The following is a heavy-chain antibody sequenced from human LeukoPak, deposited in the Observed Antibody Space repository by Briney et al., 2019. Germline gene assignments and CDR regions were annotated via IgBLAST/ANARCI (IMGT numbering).Heavy chain of an antibody. V-gene: IGHV4-59*01. D-gene: IGHD5-24*01. CDR1: GVSISSYY. CDR3: AREDGYNFRVIDY. Sequence: PSETLSLTCTVSGVSISSYYRTWIRQPPGKGLEWIGYVYYSGSTNYNPSLKSRVSISVDTSKNQFSLNLSSVTATDTAVYYCAREDGYNFRVIDYWGQGTLVTVSS. CDR2: VYYSGST. J-gene: IGHJ4*02.